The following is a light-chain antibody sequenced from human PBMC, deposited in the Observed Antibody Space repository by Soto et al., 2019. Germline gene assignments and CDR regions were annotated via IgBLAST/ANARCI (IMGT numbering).Light chain of an antibody. CDR2: GGS. V-gene: IGLV2-23*01. Sequence: QSALTQPASVSGSPGQSITISCTGTSSDVGGYNFVSWYQQHPGKAPKLMIYGGSKGPPGGSKRFSGSKSGNTASLTISGLQAEDEADYYCCSYAGDSAWVFGGGTQLTVL. CDR3: CSYAGDSAWV. J-gene: IGLJ3*02. CDR1: SSDVGGYNF.